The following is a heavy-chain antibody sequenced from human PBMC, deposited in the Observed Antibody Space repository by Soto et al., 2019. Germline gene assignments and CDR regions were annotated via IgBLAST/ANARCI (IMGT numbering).Heavy chain of an antibody. Sequence: EVQLVESGGGLVQPGGSLRLSCAASGFTFSSYSMNWVRQAPGKGLEWVSYISSSSSTIYYADSVKGRFTISRDNAKNSLYLQMNSLRDEDTAVDYCAREEDFLEWFVDYWGQGTLVTVSS. V-gene: IGHV3-48*02. CDR3: AREEDFLEWFVDY. D-gene: IGHD3-3*01. J-gene: IGHJ4*02. CDR1: GFTFSSYS. CDR2: ISSSSSTI.